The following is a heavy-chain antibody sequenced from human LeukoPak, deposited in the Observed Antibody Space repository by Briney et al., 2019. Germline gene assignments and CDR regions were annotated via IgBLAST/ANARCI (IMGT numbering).Heavy chain of an antibody. CDR2: ISSSGSTI. D-gene: IGHD3-10*01. Sequence: SGGSLRLSCAASGFTFSSYEMNWVRQAPGKGLEWVSHISSSGSTIYYADSVKGRFTISRDNAKNSLYLQMNSLRAEDTAVYYCASYPIGGSGSYYYYYYGMDVWGKGTTVTVSS. CDR1: GFTFSSYE. V-gene: IGHV3-48*03. CDR3: ASYPIGGSGSYYYYYYGMDV. J-gene: IGHJ6*04.